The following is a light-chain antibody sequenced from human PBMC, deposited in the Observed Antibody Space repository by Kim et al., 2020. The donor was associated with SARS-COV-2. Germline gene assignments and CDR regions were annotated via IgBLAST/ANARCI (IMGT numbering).Light chain of an antibody. V-gene: IGLV1-47*01. J-gene: IGLJ3*02. CDR2: RNN. CDR3: AAWDDSLSGWV. Sequence: GTRATISCSGRSSNIGSNYVYWYQQLPGTAPNLLIYRNNQRPSGVPDRFSGSKSGTSASLAISGLRSEDEADYYCAAWDDSLSGWVFGGGTQLTVL. CDR1: SSNIGSNY.